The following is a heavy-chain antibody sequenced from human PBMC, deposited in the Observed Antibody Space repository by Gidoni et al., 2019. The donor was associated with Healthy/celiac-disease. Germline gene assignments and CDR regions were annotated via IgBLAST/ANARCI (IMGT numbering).Heavy chain of an antibody. CDR3: AKGSLSLWFGELDY. CDR2: ISGSGGST. Sequence: EVQLLESGGGLVQPGGSLRLSCAASGFTFSSYAMSWVRQAPGKGLEWVAAISGSGGSTYYADSVKGRFTISRDNSKNTLYLQMNSLRAEDTAVYYCAKGSLSLWFGELDYWGQGTLVTVSS. V-gene: IGHV3-23*01. D-gene: IGHD3-10*01. J-gene: IGHJ4*02. CDR1: GFTFSSYA.